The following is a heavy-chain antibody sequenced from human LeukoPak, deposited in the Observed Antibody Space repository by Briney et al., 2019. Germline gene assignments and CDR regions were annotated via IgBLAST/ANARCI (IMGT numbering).Heavy chain of an antibody. CDR3: ARGGGYGQDFDY. CDR2: LYSGGSI. V-gene: IGHV3-53*01. D-gene: IGHD5-12*01. Sequence: GGSLRLSCAASGISVSSNYMSWVRQAPGKGLEWVSVLYSGGSIYYADSVKGRFTISRDNSKNTLYLQMNSLRAEDTAVYYCARGGGYGQDFDYWGQGTLVTASS. J-gene: IGHJ4*02. CDR1: GISVSSNY.